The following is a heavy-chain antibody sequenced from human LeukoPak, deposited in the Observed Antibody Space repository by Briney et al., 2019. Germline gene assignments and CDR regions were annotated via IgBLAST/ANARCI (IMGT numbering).Heavy chain of an antibody. Sequence: GESLKISCKASGYSFTNYWIGWVRQMPGKGLEWMGIVYPGDSDTRYSPSFQGQVTISADKSISTAYLQWSSLKASDTAMYYCARQGYSNRWYWGHNWFDPWGQGTLVTVSS. CDR2: VYPGDSDT. J-gene: IGHJ5*02. CDR3: ARQGYSNRWYWGHNWFDP. D-gene: IGHD6-13*01. V-gene: IGHV5-51*01. CDR1: GYSFTNYW.